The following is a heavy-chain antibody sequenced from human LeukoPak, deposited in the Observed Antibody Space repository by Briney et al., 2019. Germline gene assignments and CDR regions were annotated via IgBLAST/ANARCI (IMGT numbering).Heavy chain of an antibody. D-gene: IGHD3-22*01. CDR2: FDPEDGET. CDR1: GRTLTELS. J-gene: IGHJ4*02. Sequence: ASVKVSCKVSGRTLTELSMYWVRQAPGKGLEWMVRFDPEDGETIYGQKFQGRITLTEDTSTDTAHMELSSLRSEDTAVYYCTTDPTYSPDSSGYLVHWGQGTLVTVSS. V-gene: IGHV1-24*01. CDR3: TTDPTYSPDSSGYLVH.